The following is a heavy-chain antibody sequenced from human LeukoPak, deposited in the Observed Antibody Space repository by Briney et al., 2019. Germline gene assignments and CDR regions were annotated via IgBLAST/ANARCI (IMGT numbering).Heavy chain of an antibody. CDR1: GFTFSTYS. Sequence: GGSLRLSCAASGFTFSTYSMNWVRQAPGKGLEWVSYISDSTGNIYYADSVKGRFTISRDNAKSSLCLQMNGLRDEDTAVYYCARESFSDYAMDVWGQGTTVTDSS. CDR2: ISDSTGNI. V-gene: IGHV3-48*02. CDR3: ARESFSDYAMDV. D-gene: IGHD3-16*01. J-gene: IGHJ6*02.